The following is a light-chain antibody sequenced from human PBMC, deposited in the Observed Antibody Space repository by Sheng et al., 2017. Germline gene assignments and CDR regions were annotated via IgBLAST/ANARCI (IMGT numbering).Light chain of an antibody. CDR2: AAS. CDR3: QQSHASPPT. Sequence: DIEMTQSPSSLSASVGRQSHHHLPGKPEHFRLFELYQQKPXSAPKLLIFAASNLHAWGPVKVSGYRSGTQFTLTISSLQPEDFATYICQQSHASPPTFGPGTTVHL. CDR1: EHFRL. J-gene: IGKJ3*01. V-gene: IGKV1-39*01.